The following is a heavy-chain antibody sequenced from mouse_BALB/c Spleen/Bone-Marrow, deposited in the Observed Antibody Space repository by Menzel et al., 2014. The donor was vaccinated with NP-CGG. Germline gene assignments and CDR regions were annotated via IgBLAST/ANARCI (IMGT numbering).Heavy chain of an antibody. V-gene: IGHV3-6*02. Sequence: VQLQQPGPGLVKPSQSLSLTCSVTGYSITSGYYWNWIRQFPGNKLEWMGYISYDGSNNYNPSLKNRISITRDTSKNQFLLKLNSVTTEDTATYYCARYGNYNAMDYWGQGTSVTVSS. CDR1: GYSITSGYY. J-gene: IGHJ4*01. CDR2: ISYDGSN. D-gene: IGHD2-1*01. CDR3: ARYGNYNAMDY.